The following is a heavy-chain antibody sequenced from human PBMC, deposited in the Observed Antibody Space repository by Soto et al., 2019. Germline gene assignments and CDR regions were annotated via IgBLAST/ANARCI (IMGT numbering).Heavy chain of an antibody. Sequence: QVQLVQSGAEVKKPGSSVKVSCKASGGTFSSYAISWVRQAPGQGLEWMGGIIPIFGTANYAQKFQGRVTITADKSTSTAYMELSSLRSEDTAVYYCARVSPGGYCSSTSCYPAYGMGVWGQGTTVTVSS. CDR2: IIPIFGTA. CDR1: GGTFSSYA. J-gene: IGHJ6*02. CDR3: ARVSPGGYCSSTSCYPAYGMGV. V-gene: IGHV1-69*06. D-gene: IGHD2-2*01.